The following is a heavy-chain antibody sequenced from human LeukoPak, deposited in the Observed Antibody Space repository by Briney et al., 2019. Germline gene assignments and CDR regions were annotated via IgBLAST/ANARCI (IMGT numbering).Heavy chain of an antibody. CDR3: ARSGELPSDAFDI. D-gene: IGHD1-26*01. CDR2: IYYSGTT. Sequence: SETLSLTCTVSGGSISSSSYSWGWIRQPPGKGLEWIGSIYYSGTTYYNPSLKSRVTISVDTSKIQFSLKLSSVTAADTAVYYCARSGELPSDAFDIWGQGTMVTVSS. V-gene: IGHV4-39*07. CDR1: GGSISSSSYS. J-gene: IGHJ3*02.